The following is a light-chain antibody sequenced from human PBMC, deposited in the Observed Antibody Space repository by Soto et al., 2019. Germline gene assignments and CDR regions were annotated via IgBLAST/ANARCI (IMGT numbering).Light chain of an antibody. Sequence: QSVLTQPASVSGSPGQSITISCTGTSIDVGSYNLVSWYQQHPGKAPKLMIYEGSKRPSGVSNRFSGSKSGNTASLTISGLQAEDEADYYCCSYAGSIPYVFGTGTKLTVL. CDR2: EGS. CDR1: SIDVGSYNL. CDR3: CSYAGSIPYV. J-gene: IGLJ1*01. V-gene: IGLV2-23*01.